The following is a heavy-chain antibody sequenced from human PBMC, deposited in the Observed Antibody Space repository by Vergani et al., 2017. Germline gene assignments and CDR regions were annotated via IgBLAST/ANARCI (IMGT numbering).Heavy chain of an antibody. D-gene: IGHD2-2*01. Sequence: EVQLLESGGGLVQPGGSLRLSCAASGFTFSSYAMSWVRQAPGKGLEWVSAISGSGGSTYYADSVKGRFTISRDNSKNTLYLQMNSLRAEDTAVYYCTASHNQYARENYYYYDMDVWGQGTTVTVSS. CDR3: TASHNQYARENYYYYDMDV. J-gene: IGHJ6*02. CDR2: ISGSGGST. V-gene: IGHV3-23*01. CDR1: GFTFSSYA.